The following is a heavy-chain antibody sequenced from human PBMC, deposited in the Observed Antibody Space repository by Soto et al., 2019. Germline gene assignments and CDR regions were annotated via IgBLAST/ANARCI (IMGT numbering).Heavy chain of an antibody. Sequence: QVQLQESGPGLVKPSQTLSLTCTVSGGSISSGGYYWSWIRQHPGKSLEWVGYIYYSGSTYYNPSPKSRVTISVDTSKNQFSLKLSSVTAADTAVYYCARVGYDFWSGYPSGMDVWGQGTTVTVSS. J-gene: IGHJ6*02. CDR1: GGSISSGGYY. D-gene: IGHD3-3*01. V-gene: IGHV4-31*03. CDR2: IYYSGST. CDR3: ARVGYDFWSGYPSGMDV.